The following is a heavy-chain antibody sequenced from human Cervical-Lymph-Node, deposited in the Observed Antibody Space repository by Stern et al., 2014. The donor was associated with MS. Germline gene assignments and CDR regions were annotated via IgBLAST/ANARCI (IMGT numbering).Heavy chain of an antibody. CDR3: ARKADWGDYFDY. CDR1: GDSIRRYF. D-gene: IGHD7-27*01. V-gene: IGHV4-59*08. CDR2: IYYSGSA. Sequence: QVQLQESGPGLLKPSETLSLTCTVSGDSIRRYFWTWIRQPPGRTLEWIGYIYYSGSANYNPSLKSRVSMSVDTSNKQFSLKLPSVTAADTAVYYCARKADWGDYFDYWGQGTLVTVSS. J-gene: IGHJ4*02.